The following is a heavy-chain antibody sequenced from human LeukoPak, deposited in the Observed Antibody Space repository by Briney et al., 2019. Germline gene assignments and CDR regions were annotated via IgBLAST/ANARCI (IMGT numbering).Heavy chain of an antibody. V-gene: IGHV3-7*01. CDR1: GLTSRNSW. J-gene: IGHJ4*02. CDR2: IRQEGTEK. CDR3: ARAGGGPLD. Sequence: ARSLTPSSPPSGLTSRNSWMSWVRQAPGNGLEGVANIRQEGTEKNYVDSVKGRFTNSRDNARNALYLQMNSLRAEDTAVYYCARAGGGPLDWGEGPLVTVSS. D-gene: IGHD3-10*01.